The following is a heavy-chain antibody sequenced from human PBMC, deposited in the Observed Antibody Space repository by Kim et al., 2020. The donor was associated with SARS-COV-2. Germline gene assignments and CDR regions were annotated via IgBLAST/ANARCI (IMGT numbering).Heavy chain of an antibody. CDR2: ISGSGGST. V-gene: IGHV3-23*01. CDR1: GFTFSSYA. J-gene: IGHJ6*02. D-gene: IGHD2-21*01. Sequence: GGSLRLSCAASGFTFSSYAMSWVRQAPGKGLEWVSAISGSGGSTYYADSVKGRFTISRDNSKNTLYLQMNSLRAEDTAVYYCAKEIKPNTHITHLKLYYYYYGMDVWGQGTTVTVSS. CDR3: AKEIKPNTHITHLKLYYYYYGMDV.